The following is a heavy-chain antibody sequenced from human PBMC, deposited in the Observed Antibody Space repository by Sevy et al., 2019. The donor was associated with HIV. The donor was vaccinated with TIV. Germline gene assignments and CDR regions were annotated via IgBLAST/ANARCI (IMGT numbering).Heavy chain of an antibody. J-gene: IGHJ4*02. D-gene: IGHD1-26*01. CDR1: GFTFSNAW. CDR2: MKSKTECARR. CDR3: TAGVGASDFDF. V-gene: IGHV3-15*01. Sequence: GGSLRLSCAASGFTFSNAWMSWVRQAPGKGLEWVGRMKSKTECARRDFAAPVKGRLVISSDDSRNTVDLQMNSLKTVDTAVYYCTAGVGASDFDFWGQGTLVTVSS.